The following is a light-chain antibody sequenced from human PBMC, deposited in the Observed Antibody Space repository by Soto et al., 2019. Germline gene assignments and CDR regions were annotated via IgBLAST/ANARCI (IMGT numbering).Light chain of an antibody. CDR2: GNN. J-gene: IGLJ1*01. CDR1: SSNIGAGYY. CDR3: QAYDSRLTDYV. Sequence: QSVLTQPPSVSGAAGQRVTISCTGSSSNIGAGYYVHWYRQFPGTAPKLLVSGNNNRPSGVPDRLSASKSGTSASLAIAGLQAEDEAHYYCQAYDSRLTDYVCGPGTKLNVL. V-gene: IGLV1-40*01.